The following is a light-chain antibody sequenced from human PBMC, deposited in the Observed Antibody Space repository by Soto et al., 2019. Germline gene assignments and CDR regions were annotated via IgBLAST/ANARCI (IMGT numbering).Light chain of an antibody. CDR2: DVS. CDR3: QQSSDWPIT. J-gene: IGKJ4*01. Sequence: EIVLTQSPATLSLSPGERATLSCRASQSVSSYLAWYQQRPGQAPRLLIYDVSNGATGIPARFSGSGSVTDFTLTISRLEPEDFAVYYCQQSSDWPITFGGGTKVEIK. V-gene: IGKV3-11*01. CDR1: QSVSSY.